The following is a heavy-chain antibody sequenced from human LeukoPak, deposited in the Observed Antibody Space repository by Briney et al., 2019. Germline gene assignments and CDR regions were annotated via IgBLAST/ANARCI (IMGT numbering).Heavy chain of an antibody. J-gene: IGHJ4*02. Sequence: GGSLRLSCAASGFTLSRFWMNWVRQAPGKGLEWVSYISSSSSTIYYADSVKGRFTISRDNAKNSLYLQMNSLRAEDTAVYYCARGPVGYSYGYSDYWGQGTLVTVSS. D-gene: IGHD5-18*01. V-gene: IGHV3-48*01. CDR2: ISSSSSTI. CDR1: GFTLSRFW. CDR3: ARGPVGYSYGYSDY.